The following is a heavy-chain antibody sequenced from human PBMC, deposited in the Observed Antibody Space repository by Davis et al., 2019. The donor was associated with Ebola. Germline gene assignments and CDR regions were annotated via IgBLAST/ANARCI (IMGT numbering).Heavy chain of an antibody. CDR3: ARERGGSCYH. CDR1: GFTFSSYA. CDR2: ISYDGSNK. V-gene: IGHV3-30-3*01. Sequence: GESLKISCAASGFTFSSYAMHWVRQAPGKGLEWVAVISYDGSNKYYADSVKGRFTISRDNSKNTLYLQMNSLRAEDTAVYYCARERGGSCYHWGQGTLVTVSS. J-gene: IGHJ4*02. D-gene: IGHD2-15*01.